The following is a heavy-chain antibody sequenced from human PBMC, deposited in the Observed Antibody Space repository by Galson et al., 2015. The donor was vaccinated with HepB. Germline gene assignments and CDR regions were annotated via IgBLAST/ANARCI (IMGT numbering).Heavy chain of an antibody. V-gene: IGHV1-2*06. Sequence: SVKVSCKGSGFTFIGYNIHWVRQAPGHGLEWLGRINPNGGAATYAQKFQGRVTLTRTTSSKTAYMELTSLKPDDSAVYYCARDLRPTNFGVFTLDYWGQGSLVTVSS. J-gene: IGHJ4*02. CDR2: INPNGGAA. CDR3: ARDLRPTNFGVFTLDY. D-gene: IGHD3-3*01. CDR1: GFTFIGYN.